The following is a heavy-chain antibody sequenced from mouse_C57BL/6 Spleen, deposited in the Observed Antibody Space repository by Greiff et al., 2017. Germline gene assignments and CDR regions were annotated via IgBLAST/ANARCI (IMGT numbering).Heavy chain of an antibody. CDR2: ISSGGSYT. CDR3: ARFGSSYDY. V-gene: IGHV5-6*01. D-gene: IGHD1-1*01. CDR1: GFTFSSYG. Sequence: DVQLVESGGDLVKPGGSLKLSCAASGFTFSSYGMSWVRQTPDKRLEWVATISSGGSYTYYPDSVKGRFTISRDNAKNTLYLQMSSLKSEDTAMYYCARFGSSYDYWGQGTTLTVSS. J-gene: IGHJ2*01.